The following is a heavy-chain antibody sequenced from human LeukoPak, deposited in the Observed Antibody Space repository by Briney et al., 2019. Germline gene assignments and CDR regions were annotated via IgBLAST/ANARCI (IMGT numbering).Heavy chain of an antibody. CDR1: GFTFSSYS. CDR2: ISSSSSYK. J-gene: IGHJ3*02. CDR3: AKDYGSVRPWAAFDI. Sequence: KTGGSLRLSCAASGFTFSSYSMNWVRQAPGKGLEWVSFISSSSSYKYYADSVKGRFTISRDNAKNSLYLQMNSLRAEDTAVYYCAKDYGSVRPWAAFDIWGQGTMVTVSS. V-gene: IGHV3-21*01. D-gene: IGHD1-26*01.